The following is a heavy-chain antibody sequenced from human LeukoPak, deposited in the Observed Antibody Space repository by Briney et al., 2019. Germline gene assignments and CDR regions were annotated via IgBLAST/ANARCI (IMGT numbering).Heavy chain of an antibody. V-gene: IGHV6-1*01. CDR3: ARETTIIRGVINPIDY. J-gene: IGHJ4*02. CDR1: GDTVSGNSVV. D-gene: IGHD3-10*01. CDR2: TYYRSTWYT. Sequence: SQTLSLTCAISGDTVSGNSVVWDCIRLSPSRGLEWLGRTYYRSTWYTESAVSVKSRITIYPDTSKNQLSLQLNSVTPEDTAVYYCARETTIIRGVINPIDYWGQGTLVTVSS.